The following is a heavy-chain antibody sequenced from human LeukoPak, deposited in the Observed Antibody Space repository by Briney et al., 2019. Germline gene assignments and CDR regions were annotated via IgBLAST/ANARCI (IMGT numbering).Heavy chain of an antibody. Sequence: AGGSLRLSCAASGFTFSSHLMHWVRQAPGKGLVWVSRISSDGTYTNYADSVRGRFTISRDNAKNTLYLQMNSLRAEDTAVYYCGRERVSAYDYWGQGTLVTVSS. CDR3: GRERVSAYDY. V-gene: IGHV3-74*01. CDR2: ISSDGTYT. CDR1: GFTFSSHL. J-gene: IGHJ4*02.